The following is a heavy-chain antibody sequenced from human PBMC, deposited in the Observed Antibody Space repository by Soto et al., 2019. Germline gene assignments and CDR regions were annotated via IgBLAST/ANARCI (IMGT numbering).Heavy chain of an antibody. CDR1: GYTFTRNG. J-gene: IGHJ6*02. V-gene: IGHV1-18*01. CDR2: ISVYNGNT. Sequence: ASVKVSCKAFGYTFTRNGISWVRQAPGQGLEWMGWISVYNGNTNYAQKFQGRVTMTTDTSTSTAYMELRSLRSDDTAVYYCARDGIAVADESYYGLDVWGQGTTVTVSS. D-gene: IGHD6-19*01. CDR3: ARDGIAVADESYYGLDV.